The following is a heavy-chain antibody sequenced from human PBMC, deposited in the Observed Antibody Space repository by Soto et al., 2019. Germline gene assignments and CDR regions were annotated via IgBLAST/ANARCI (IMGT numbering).Heavy chain of an antibody. CDR2: VIPTLATA. J-gene: IGHJ3*02. CDR3: ASDYGEIDAFDI. CDR1: GGPFNNHA. Sequence: QVQLVQSGAEVKKPGSSVKVSCKTSGGPFNNHAINWVRQAPGQGLEWVGLVIPTLATADYAQKFQGRVKMTADEVTNTAYMELSSLRSDDPGIYYCASDYGEIDAFDIWGQGTLVTVSS. D-gene: IGHD4-17*01. V-gene: IGHV1-69*01.